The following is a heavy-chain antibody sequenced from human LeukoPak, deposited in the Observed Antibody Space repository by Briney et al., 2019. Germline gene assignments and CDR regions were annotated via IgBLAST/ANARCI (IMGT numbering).Heavy chain of an antibody. Sequence: PGGSLRLSCVVSEFNFDNFAMHWVRQPLGKGLEWVAVISHDGRTKYYADSMKGRITISRDNSKNRLFLQMNNLRSEDTAVYFCARPSPPGDGYNPPDHWGQGTLVTVSS. CDR3: ARPSPPGDGYNPPDH. CDR1: EFNFDNFA. J-gene: IGHJ4*02. CDR2: ISHDGRTK. D-gene: IGHD5-24*01. V-gene: IGHV3-30*04.